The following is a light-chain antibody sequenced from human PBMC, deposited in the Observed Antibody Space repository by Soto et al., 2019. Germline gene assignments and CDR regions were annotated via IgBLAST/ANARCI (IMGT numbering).Light chain of an antibody. CDR1: SSDVGGYNY. CDR2: DVS. CDR3: RSYTSSSTLLDV. J-gene: IGLJ1*01. V-gene: IGLV2-14*01. Sequence: QPVLTQPASVSGSPGQSITISCTGTSSDVGGYNYVSWYQQHPGKAPKLMIYDVSNRPSGVSNRFSGSKSGNTASLTSSGLQAEDEADYYCRSYTSSSTLLDVFGTGTKLTVL.